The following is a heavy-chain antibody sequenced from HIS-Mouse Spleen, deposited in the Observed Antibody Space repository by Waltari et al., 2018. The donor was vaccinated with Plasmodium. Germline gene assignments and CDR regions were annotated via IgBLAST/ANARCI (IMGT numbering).Heavy chain of an antibody. D-gene: IGHD6-13*01. CDR2: IYDSGST. J-gene: IGHJ4*02. Sequence: PGLVKPSQTLSLTCTVSGGSISSCGYYWSWIRQHPGKGLEWFGYIYDSGSTYYNPSLKSRVTISVDTSKNQYSLKLSSVTAADTAVYYCARSIAATVTFYFDYWGQGTLVTVSS. V-gene: IGHV4-31*02. CDR3: ARSIAATVTFYFDY. CDR1: GGSISSCGYY.